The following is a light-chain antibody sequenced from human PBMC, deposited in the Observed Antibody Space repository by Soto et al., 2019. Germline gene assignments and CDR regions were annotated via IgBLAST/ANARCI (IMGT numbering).Light chain of an antibody. CDR3: QPYESYWT. CDR1: QVITGW. J-gene: IGKJ1*01. V-gene: IGKV1-5*01. CDR2: DAS. Sequence: DIQLTQSPSTLSASVGDRVTITCRASQVITGWLAWYQQKPGKAPNLLIYDASNVQSGVPPRFSGSGSGTEFTLTISSLQPDDFATYYCQPYESYWTFGQGTKVELK.